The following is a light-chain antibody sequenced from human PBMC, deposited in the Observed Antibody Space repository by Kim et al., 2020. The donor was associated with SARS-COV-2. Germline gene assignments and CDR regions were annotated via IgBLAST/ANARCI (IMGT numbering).Light chain of an antibody. V-gene: IGLV3-19*01. CDR1: SLRSYY. CDR2: GKN. CDR3: NSRDSSRNHVV. J-gene: IGLJ2*01. Sequence: SSELTQDPAVSVALGQTVRITCQGDSLRSYYASWYQQKPGQAPVLVIYGKNNRPSGIPDRFSGSSSGNTASLTITGAQAEDEADYYCNSRDSSRNHVVFGGGTQLTVL.